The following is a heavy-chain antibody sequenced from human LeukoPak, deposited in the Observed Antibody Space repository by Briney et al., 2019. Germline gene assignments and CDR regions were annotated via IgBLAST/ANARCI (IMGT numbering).Heavy chain of an antibody. CDR3: ARDPERVDYNGVHAFDI. D-gene: IGHD4-11*01. Sequence: PGGSLRLSCAASGFSFSGSAMHWVRQAPGEGVVWVGRIRSKGNSYAPEYAASGEGRFTIDTDDSQNTAYLQMNSLKTEDTAVYYCARDPERVDYNGVHAFDIWGQGTMVTVSS. J-gene: IGHJ3*02. CDR2: IRSKGNSYAP. CDR1: GFSFSGSA. V-gene: IGHV3-73*01.